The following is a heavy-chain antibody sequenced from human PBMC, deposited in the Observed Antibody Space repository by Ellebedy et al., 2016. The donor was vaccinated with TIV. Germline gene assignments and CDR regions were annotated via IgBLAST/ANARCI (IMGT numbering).Heavy chain of an antibody. J-gene: IGHJ4*02. D-gene: IGHD4-17*01. CDR1: GFTFSTYA. V-gene: IGHV3-30*01. Sequence: PGGSLRLSCAASGFTFSTYAVHWVPQAPGKGLEWVAVISYDVRTQYYADSVKGRFTISRDTSKTTLYLQMNSLKPEDTAIYYCARDRSTYGAGDYWGQGTLVTVSS. CDR2: ISYDVRTQ. CDR3: ARDRSTYGAGDY.